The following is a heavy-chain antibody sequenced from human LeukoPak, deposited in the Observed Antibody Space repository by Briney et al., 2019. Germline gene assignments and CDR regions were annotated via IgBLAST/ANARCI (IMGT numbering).Heavy chain of an antibody. Sequence: ETLSLTCTVSGASVGDYYWSWIRQAPGKGLEWLGRIYTSGSTIYNPSLQSRVTISVDVSKNQISLRIISLSAADTGIYYCAVENRDFWGQATLVAVSS. V-gene: IGHV4-4*07. J-gene: IGHJ4*02. CDR3: AVENRDF. D-gene: IGHD5-24*01. CDR1: GASVGDYY. CDR2: IYTSGST.